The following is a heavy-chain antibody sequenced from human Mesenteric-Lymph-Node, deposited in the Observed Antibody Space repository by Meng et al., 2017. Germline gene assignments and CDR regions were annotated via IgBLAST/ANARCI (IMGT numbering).Heavy chain of an antibody. CDR2: ISGSGGST. Sequence: GESLKISCAASGFTFSSYAMSWVRQAPGKGLEWVSAISGSGGSTYYADSVKGRFTISRDNSKNTLYLQMNSLRPEDTALYYCAKDLVTQWFDPWGQGTLVTVSS. J-gene: IGHJ5*02. D-gene: IGHD1-26*01. V-gene: IGHV3-23*01. CDR1: GFTFSSYA. CDR3: AKDLVTQWFDP.